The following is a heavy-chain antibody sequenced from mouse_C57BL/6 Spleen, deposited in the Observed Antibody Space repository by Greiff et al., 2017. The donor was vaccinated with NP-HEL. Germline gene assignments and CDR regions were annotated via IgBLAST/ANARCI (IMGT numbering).Heavy chain of an antibody. J-gene: IGHJ1*03. V-gene: IGHV1-64*01. CDR1: GYTFTSYR. Sequence: QVQLQQPGAELVKPGASVKLSCKASGYTFTSYRMHWVKQRPGQGLEWIGMINPNSGSTNYNEKFKSKATLTVDKSYSTSYMQLSSLTSEDSAVYYCASEDYYGSYWYFDVWGTGTTVPVSS. D-gene: IGHD1-1*01. CDR3: ASEDYYGSYWYFDV. CDR2: INPNSGST.